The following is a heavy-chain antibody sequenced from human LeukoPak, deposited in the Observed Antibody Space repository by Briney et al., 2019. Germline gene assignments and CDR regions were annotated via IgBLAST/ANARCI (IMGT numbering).Heavy chain of an antibody. Sequence: GGSLRLSCTASGINLRTSWMSWVRQSPGKGLEFLANIKYDGTVKNYVDSVKGRFTISRDNPKNSMYPQMDSLRAEDTAVYYCARDPDSSSFDYWGQGALVTVSS. CDR2: IKYDGTVK. J-gene: IGHJ4*02. D-gene: IGHD6-13*01. CDR1: GINLRTSW. V-gene: IGHV3-7*01. CDR3: ARDPDSSSFDY.